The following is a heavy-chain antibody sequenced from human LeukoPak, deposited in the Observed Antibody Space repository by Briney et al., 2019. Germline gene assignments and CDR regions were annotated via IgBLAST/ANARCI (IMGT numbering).Heavy chain of an antibody. CDR1: GYSFSNYW. V-gene: IGHV5-51*01. CDR2: IYPGDSDT. Sequence: GESLKISCKGSGYSFSNYWIGWVRQMPGKGLEWMGIIYPGDSDTRYSPSFQGQVTISADKSINTAYLQWSSLKASDTAMYYCARRQGCSSTSCPPDSWGQGTLVTVSS. J-gene: IGHJ4*02. CDR3: ARRQGCSSTSCPPDS. D-gene: IGHD2-2*01.